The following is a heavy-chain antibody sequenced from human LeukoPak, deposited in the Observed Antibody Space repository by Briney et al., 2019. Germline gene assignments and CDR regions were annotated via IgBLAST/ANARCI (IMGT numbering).Heavy chain of an antibody. J-gene: IGHJ4*02. D-gene: IGHD7-27*01. V-gene: IGHV3-53*04. CDR2: IYTSST. Sequence: GGSPRLSCAASVSSNYMTWVRQAPGKGLEWVSVIYTSSTYYADSVKGRFTISRHKSGNTMYLQMNSLRVEDTAVYYCATDGDYWGSLDFRGQGTLVTVSS. CDR3: ATDGDYWGSLDF. CDR1: VSSNY.